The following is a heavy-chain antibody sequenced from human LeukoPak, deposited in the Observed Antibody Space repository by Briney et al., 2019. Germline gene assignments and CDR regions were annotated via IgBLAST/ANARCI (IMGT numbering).Heavy chain of an antibody. V-gene: IGHV3-48*01. CDR3: ARDSGRYGYYMDV. CDR2: ISGSSDDI. J-gene: IGHJ6*04. D-gene: IGHD1-26*01. CDR1: GFTFSSHR. Sequence: PGGSLRLSSAVSGFTFSSHRMNWVRQAPGKGLEWVTDISGSSDDIHYADSVTGRFTISRDNAKNSVYLQMNSLRVEDTAVYYCARDSGRYGYYMDVWGKGTTVTVSS.